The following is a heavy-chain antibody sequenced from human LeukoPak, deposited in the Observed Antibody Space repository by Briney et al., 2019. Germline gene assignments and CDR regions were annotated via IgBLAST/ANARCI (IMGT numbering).Heavy chain of an antibody. V-gene: IGHV4-34*01. CDR1: GGSFSGYY. Sequence: KSSETLSLTCAVYGGSFSGYYWSWIRQPPGKGLEWIGEINHSGSTNYNPSLKSRVTISVDTSKNQFSLKLSSVTAADTAVYYCGDQLGWGQGTLVTVSS. CDR2: INHSGST. J-gene: IGHJ4*02. CDR3: GDQLG. D-gene: IGHD2-2*01.